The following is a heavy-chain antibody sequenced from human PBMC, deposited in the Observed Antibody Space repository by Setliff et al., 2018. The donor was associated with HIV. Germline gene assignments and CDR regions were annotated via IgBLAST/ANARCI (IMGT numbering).Heavy chain of an antibody. CDR1: GGTFSSYA. CDR2: LDPKDGKT. J-gene: IGHJ4*02. D-gene: IGHD5-18*01. CDR3: AAGYSYELLSSYYFDY. Sequence: SVKVSCKASGGTFSSYAISWVRQAPGKGLEWMGGLDPKDGKTMYAQKFQGRVTITADKSTTTAYMDLSSLRYEDTAVYYCAAGYSYELLSSYYFDYWGQGTLVTVSS. V-gene: IGHV1-69*10.